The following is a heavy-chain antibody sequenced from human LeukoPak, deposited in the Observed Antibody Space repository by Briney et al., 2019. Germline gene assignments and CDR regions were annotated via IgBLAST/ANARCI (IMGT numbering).Heavy chain of an antibody. Sequence: PVKVSCKASGGTFSSYAISWVRQAPGQGLEWMGRIIPILGIANYAQKFQGRVTITADKSTSTAYMELSSLRSEDTAVYYCARIVGTLSGYYGMGVWGQGTTVTVSS. CDR1: GGTFSSYA. D-gene: IGHD1-14*01. CDR2: IIPILGIA. V-gene: IGHV1-69*04. J-gene: IGHJ6*02. CDR3: ARIVGTLSGYYGMGV.